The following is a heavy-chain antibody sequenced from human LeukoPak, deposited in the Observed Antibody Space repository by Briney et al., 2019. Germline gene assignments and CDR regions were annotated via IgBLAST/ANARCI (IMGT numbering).Heavy chain of an antibody. V-gene: IGHV3-11*06. Sequence: GGSLRLSCAASGFTFSDYYMNWIRQAPGKGLEWVSYISGRSNNTNYADSVEGRFTISRDNAKDSLYLQMNSLRAEDTAVYYCAKAPVKYVSGSFFDYWGQGTLVTISS. CDR3: AKAPVKYVSGSFFDY. CDR2: ISGRSNNT. CDR1: GFTFSDYY. D-gene: IGHD3-10*01. J-gene: IGHJ4*02.